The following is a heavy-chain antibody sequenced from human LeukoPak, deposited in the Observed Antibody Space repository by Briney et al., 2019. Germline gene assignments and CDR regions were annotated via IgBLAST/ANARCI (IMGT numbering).Heavy chain of an antibody. CDR1: GFTFSSYG. CDR3: ARPFSSGYVDAFDL. V-gene: IGHV3-30*03. J-gene: IGHJ3*01. Sequence: GGSLRLSCAASGFTFSSYGMHWVRQAPGKGLEWVTVISYDGSNKYYADSVKGRLTISRDNSKNTLYLQMNSLRAEDTAVYYCARPFSSGYVDAFDLWGQGTMVTVSS. CDR2: ISYDGSNK. D-gene: IGHD3-22*01.